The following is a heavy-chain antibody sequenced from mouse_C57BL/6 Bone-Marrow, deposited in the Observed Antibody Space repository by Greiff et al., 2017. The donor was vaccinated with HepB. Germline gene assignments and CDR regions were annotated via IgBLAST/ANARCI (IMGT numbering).Heavy chain of an antibody. Sequence: QVQLQQPGAELVKPGASVKLSCKASGYTFTSYWMHWVKQRPGRGLEWIGRIDPNSGGTKYNEKFKSKATLTVDKPSSTAYMQLSSLTSEDSAVYYCARSLFITTVVANWYFDVWGTGTTFTVSS. V-gene: IGHV1-72*01. D-gene: IGHD1-1*01. CDR1: GYTFTSYW. CDR2: IDPNSGGT. CDR3: ARSLFITTVVANWYFDV. J-gene: IGHJ1*03.